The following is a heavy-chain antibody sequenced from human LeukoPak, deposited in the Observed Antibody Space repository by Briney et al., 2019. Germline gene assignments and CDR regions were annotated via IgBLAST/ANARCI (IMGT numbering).Heavy chain of an antibody. V-gene: IGHV3-30*02. Sequence: GGSLRLSCAASGFTFNNYGMHWVRQAPGKGLEWVAFIRYNGNNQYYADSVKGRFTISRDNAKNSLYLQMNSLRAEDTAVYYCARESGFRGDAFDIWGQGTMVTVSS. CDR3: ARESGFRGDAFDI. J-gene: IGHJ3*02. D-gene: IGHD3-10*01. CDR2: IRYNGNNQ. CDR1: GFTFNNYG.